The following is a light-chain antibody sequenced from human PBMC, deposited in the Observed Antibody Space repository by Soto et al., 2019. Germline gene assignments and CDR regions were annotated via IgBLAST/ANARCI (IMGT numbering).Light chain of an antibody. CDR1: SGHSSNA. CDR3: QTWGTGIRV. J-gene: IGLJ2*01. V-gene: IGLV4-69*02. Sequence: QSVLTQSPSASASLGASVKLTCTLSSGHSSNAIAWHQQQPEKGPRFLMKLNSDGSHSKGDGIPDRLSGSSSGAERYLTISSLQYEDEADYYFQTWGTGIRVFGGGTKVTVL. CDR2: LNSDGSH.